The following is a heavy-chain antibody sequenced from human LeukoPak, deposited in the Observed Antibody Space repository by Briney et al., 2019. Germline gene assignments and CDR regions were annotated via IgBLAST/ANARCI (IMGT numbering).Heavy chain of an antibody. CDR2: LLYDGNTK. V-gene: IGHV3-33*01. CDR1: GFSLINYG. J-gene: IGHJ6*03. D-gene: IGHD1-14*01. Sequence: PGGSLRRSCAASGFSLINYGMHWVRQAPGKGLEWVAALLYDGNTKHYADSVKGRFTISRDISKNTFYLQMDSLTAEDTAVYYCARDHRPEIQYYHMDVWGKGITVAVSS. CDR3: ARDHRPEIQYYHMDV.